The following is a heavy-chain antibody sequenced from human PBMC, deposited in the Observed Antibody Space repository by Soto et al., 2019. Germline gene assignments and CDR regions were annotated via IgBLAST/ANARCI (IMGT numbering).Heavy chain of an antibody. CDR1: GGSLSPNY. CDR3: ARLGAYYQALDP. V-gene: IGHV4-59*08. CDR2: IYYSGTA. J-gene: IGHJ5*02. Sequence: QVQLQESGPGLVKPSETLSLTCTVSGGSLSPNYWTWIRQPPGKGLEWIAYIYYSGTATYNPSLTSRVAISLDMSKNQISLTPSSVTAADTAVYYCARLGAYYQALDPWGQGTLVTVSS. D-gene: IGHD3-22*01.